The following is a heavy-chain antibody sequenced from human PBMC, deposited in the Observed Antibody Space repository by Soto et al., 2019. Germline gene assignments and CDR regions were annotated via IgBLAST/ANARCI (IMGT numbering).Heavy chain of an antibody. CDR3: ARHCPDIEAAITWGSYFDY. Sequence: SETLSLTCTVSGGSFSSSSCYWGWIRQLPGKGLEWIGSIYYSGSTYYNPSLKSRVTISVDTSKNHFSLKLSAVTAADTAVYFRARHCPDIEAAITWGSYFDYRGQGTLVTV. D-gene: IGHD5-12*01. J-gene: IGHJ4*02. CDR1: GGSFSSSSCY. CDR2: IYYSGST. V-gene: IGHV4-39*01.